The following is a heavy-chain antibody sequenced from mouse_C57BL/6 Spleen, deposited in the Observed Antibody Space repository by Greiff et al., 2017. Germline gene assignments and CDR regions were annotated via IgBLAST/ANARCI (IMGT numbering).Heavy chain of an antibody. V-gene: IGHV3-6*01. CDR2: ISYDGSN. CDR1: GYSITSGYY. CDR3: AIEEGYSRFGC. D-gene: IGHD2-12*01. Sequence: DVQLQESGPGLVKPSPSLSLTCSVTGYSITSGYYWNWIRQFPGNKLEWMGYISYDGSNNYNPSFKNRISITRDTSKNQFILKLNSVTTEDTATYYYAIEEGYSRFGCWGQGATLTVSS. J-gene: IGHJ2*01.